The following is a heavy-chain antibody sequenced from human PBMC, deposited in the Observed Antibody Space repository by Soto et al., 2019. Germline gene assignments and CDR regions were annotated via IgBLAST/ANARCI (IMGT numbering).Heavy chain of an antibody. V-gene: IGHV4-59*08. CDR2: IYYSGST. Sequence: SETLSLTCTVSGGSISSYYWSWIRQPPGKGLEWIGYIYYSGSTNYNPSLKSRVTISVDTSKNQFSLKLSSVTAADTAVYYCARRGTTVTTFFDYWGQGTLVTVSS. D-gene: IGHD4-17*01. CDR3: ARRGTTVTTFFDY. CDR1: GGSISSYY. J-gene: IGHJ4*02.